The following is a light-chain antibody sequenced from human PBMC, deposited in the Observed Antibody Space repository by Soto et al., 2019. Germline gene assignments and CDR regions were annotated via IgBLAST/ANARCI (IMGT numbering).Light chain of an antibody. V-gene: IGKV1-39*01. CDR2: DAS. J-gene: IGKJ5*01. CDR1: QSISSY. Sequence: DIQMTQSPSSLSASVGDRVTITCRASQSISSYLNWYHQKPGKAPKLLIYDASSLQSGVPSRFSGSGSGTDFTLTISSLQPEDFATYYCQQSYSTPITFGQGTRLEI. CDR3: QQSYSTPIT.